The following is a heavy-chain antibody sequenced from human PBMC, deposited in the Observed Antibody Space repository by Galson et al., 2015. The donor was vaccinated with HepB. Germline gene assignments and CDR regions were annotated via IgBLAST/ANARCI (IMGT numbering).Heavy chain of an antibody. J-gene: IGHJ4*02. CDR1: GFTFSSYG. CDR3: AKDRVATIMVLDY. CDR2: ISYDGSNK. Sequence: SLRLSCAASGFTFSSYGMHWVRQAPGKGQEWVAVISYDGSNKYYADSVKGRFTISRDNSKNTLYLQMNSLRAEDTAVYYCAKDRVATIMVLDYWGQGTLVTVSS. D-gene: IGHD5-12*01. V-gene: IGHV3-30*18.